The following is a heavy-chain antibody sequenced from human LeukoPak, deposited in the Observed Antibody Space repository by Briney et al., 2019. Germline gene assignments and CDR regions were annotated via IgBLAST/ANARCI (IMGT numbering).Heavy chain of an antibody. CDR2: INGDGSTT. CDR1: GFTFSSYW. CDR3: ARDLLASSGYHYVQPSH. Sequence: GGSLRLSCAASGFTFSSYWMHWVRQAPGKGLVWVSRINGDGSTTRYADSVKGRFTISRDNAKNTLYLQMDSLRAEDTAVYYCARDLLASSGYHYVQPSHWGQGALVIVSP. V-gene: IGHV3-74*01. J-gene: IGHJ4*02. D-gene: IGHD3-22*01.